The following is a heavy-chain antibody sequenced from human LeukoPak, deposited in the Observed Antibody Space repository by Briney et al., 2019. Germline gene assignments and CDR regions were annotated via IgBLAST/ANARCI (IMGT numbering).Heavy chain of an antibody. V-gene: IGHV3-48*01. CDR2: ISSSSSTI. CDR1: GFTLSDYS. Sequence: GGSLRLSCAASGFTLSDYSMNWVRQAPGKGPEWISYISSSSSTIYYADSVKGRFTISRDNAKNSLYLQMNSLRAEDTAVYYCARDRTWYFDLWGRGTLVTVSS. J-gene: IGHJ2*01. CDR3: ARDRTWYFDL.